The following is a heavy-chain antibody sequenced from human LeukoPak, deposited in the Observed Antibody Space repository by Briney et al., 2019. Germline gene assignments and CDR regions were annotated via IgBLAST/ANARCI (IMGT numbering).Heavy chain of an antibody. J-gene: IGHJ5*02. CDR1: GGSISSYY. D-gene: IGHD2-2*01. CDR2: IYYSGST. Sequence: SETLSLTCTVSGGSISSYYWSWIRQPPGKGLEWIGYIYYSGSTNYNPSLKSRVTISVDTSKNQFSLKLSSVTAADTAVYYCARGVVPAVPNNSNWFDPWGQGTLVTVSS. V-gene: IGHV4-59*01. CDR3: ARGVVPAVPNNSNWFDP.